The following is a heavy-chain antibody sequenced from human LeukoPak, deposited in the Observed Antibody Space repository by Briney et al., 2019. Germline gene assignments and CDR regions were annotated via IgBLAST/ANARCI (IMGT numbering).Heavy chain of an antibody. Sequence: SETLSLTCTVSGGSISSYYWSWIRQPPGKGLEWIGYIYYSGSTNYNPSLKSRVTISVDTSKNQFSLKLSSVTAADTAAYYCARRRGYSGYDIIDYWGQGTLVTVSS. CDR1: GGSISSYY. CDR3: ARRRGYSGYDIIDY. V-gene: IGHV4-59*08. D-gene: IGHD5-12*01. CDR2: IYYSGST. J-gene: IGHJ4*02.